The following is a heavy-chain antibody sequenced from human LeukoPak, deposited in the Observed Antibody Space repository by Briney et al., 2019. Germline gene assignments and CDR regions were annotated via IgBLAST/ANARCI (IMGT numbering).Heavy chain of an antibody. CDR2: LYHSESA. CDR1: GASISTYY. Sequence: SETLSLTCTVSGASISTYYWSWIRQSPGKGLEWIGYLYHSESANYNPSLKSRVTMSVDTSKNQFSLKLSSVTAADTAVYYCARSNYVWGSYRPRQSDAFDIWGQGTMVTVSS. V-gene: IGHV4-59*12. J-gene: IGHJ3*02. D-gene: IGHD3-16*02. CDR3: ARSNYVWGSYRPRQSDAFDI.